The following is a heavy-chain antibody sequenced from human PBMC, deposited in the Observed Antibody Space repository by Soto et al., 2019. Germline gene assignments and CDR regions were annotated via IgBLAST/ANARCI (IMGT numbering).Heavy chain of an antibody. CDR1: GFTFISFW. D-gene: IGHD3-10*01. CDR2: INTDGSST. Sequence: EVQMVESGGGLVPPGGPLRLSCAVSGFTFISFWMHRVRQSTGEGLVWVSRINTDGSSTSYADSVKGRFTISRDNAKNPLYLQMNSLRVEDTAMYYCAKRGVDTFGLSYWGQRTLVTVSS. V-gene: IGHV3-74*01. J-gene: IGHJ4*02. CDR3: AKRGVDTFGLSY.